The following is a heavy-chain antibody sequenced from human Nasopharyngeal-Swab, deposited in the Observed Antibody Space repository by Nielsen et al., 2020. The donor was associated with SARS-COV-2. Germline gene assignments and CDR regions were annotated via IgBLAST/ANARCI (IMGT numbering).Heavy chain of an antibody. Sequence: GESLKISCAASGFTFSSYGMHWVRQAPGKGLEWVAVIWYDGSNKYYADSVKGRFTISRDNSKNTLYLQMNSLRAEDTAVYYCARGGRITIIDYWGQGTLVTVSS. CDR1: GFTFSSYG. V-gene: IGHV3-33*01. J-gene: IGHJ4*02. D-gene: IGHD3-3*01. CDR3: ARGGRITIIDY. CDR2: IWYDGSNK.